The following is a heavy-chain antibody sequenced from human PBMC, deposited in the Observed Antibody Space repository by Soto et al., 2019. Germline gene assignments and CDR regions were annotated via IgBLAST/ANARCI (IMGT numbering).Heavy chain of an antibody. V-gene: IGHV4-30-4*01. CDR2: IYYSGST. CDR3: ARESIFGGGMDV. CDR1: GGSISSGDYY. J-gene: IGHJ6*02. Sequence: SETLSLTCTVSGGSISSGDYYWSWIRQPPGKGLEWIGYIYYSGSTYYNPSLKSRVTISVDTSENQFSLKLSSVTAADTAVYYCARESIFGGGMDVWGQGTTVTVSS. D-gene: IGHD3-3*01.